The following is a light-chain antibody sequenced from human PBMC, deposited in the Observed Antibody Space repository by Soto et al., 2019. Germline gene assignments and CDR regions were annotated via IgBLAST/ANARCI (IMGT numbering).Light chain of an antibody. Sequence: EIVLTQSPGTLSLSPGERATLSCRASQSVSSNFLAWFQQKPGQAPRLLIYGASSRATGVPDRFSGGGSATDFTLTISRLETEDFAVYYCQQYGSAPRTFGQGTKVE. CDR2: GAS. CDR3: QQYGSAPRT. CDR1: QSVSSNF. V-gene: IGKV3-20*01. J-gene: IGKJ1*01.